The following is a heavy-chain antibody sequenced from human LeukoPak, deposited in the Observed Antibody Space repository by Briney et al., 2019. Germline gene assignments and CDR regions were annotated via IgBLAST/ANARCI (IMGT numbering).Heavy chain of an antibody. V-gene: IGHV3-48*03. CDR3: ADLGITMVGGV. Sequence: GGSLRLSCAASGFTFSSYDMNWVRQAPGKGLEWVSYISSSGSTIYYADSVKGRFTISRDNAKNSLYLQMNSLRAADTAVYYCADLGITMVGGVWSKGTTVSISS. J-gene: IGHJ6*04. CDR1: GFTFSSYD. CDR2: ISSSGSTI. D-gene: IGHD3-10*02.